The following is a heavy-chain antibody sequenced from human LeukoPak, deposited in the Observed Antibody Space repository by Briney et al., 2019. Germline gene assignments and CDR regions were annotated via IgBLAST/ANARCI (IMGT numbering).Heavy chain of an antibody. D-gene: IGHD3-10*01. CDR2: IKPDGSEK. J-gene: IGHJ4*02. CDR3: ARERMYSGSGSTYPYYDY. CDR1: GFTFSTYW. Sequence: GGSLRLSCAASGFTFSTYWMTWVRQSPGKGLEWVANIKPDGSEKYFVDSVKGRFTISRDNAKNALYLEMYSLRAEDTAEYFCARERMYSGSGSTYPYYDYWGQGTLVTVSS. V-gene: IGHV3-7*01.